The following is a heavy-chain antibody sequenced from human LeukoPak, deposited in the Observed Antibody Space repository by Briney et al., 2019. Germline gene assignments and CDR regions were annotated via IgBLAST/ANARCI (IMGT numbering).Heavy chain of an antibody. V-gene: IGHV3-23*01. CDR3: ARVTRGGYDGYFDY. Sequence: GGSLRLSCAASGFTFSSYAMSWVRQAPGKGLEWVSAISGSGGSTYYADSLKGRFTISRDNAKKSLYLQINSLRAEDTAVYYCARVTRGGYDGYFDYWGQGTLVTVSS. CDR1: GFTFSSYA. CDR2: ISGSGGST. J-gene: IGHJ4*02. D-gene: IGHD5-12*01.